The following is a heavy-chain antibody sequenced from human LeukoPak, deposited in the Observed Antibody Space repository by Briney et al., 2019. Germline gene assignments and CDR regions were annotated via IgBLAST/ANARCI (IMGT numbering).Heavy chain of an antibody. D-gene: IGHD3-22*01. CDR1: GYTFTSYA. Sequence: GASVKVSCKASGYTFTSYAMNWVRQAPGQGLEWMGWINTNTGNLTYAQGFTGRFVFSLDTSVSTAYLQISSLKAEDTAVYYCARRSMNDSSGYYYFDYWGQGTLVTVSS. CDR3: ARRSMNDSSGYYYFDY. V-gene: IGHV7-4-1*02. J-gene: IGHJ4*02. CDR2: INTNTGNL.